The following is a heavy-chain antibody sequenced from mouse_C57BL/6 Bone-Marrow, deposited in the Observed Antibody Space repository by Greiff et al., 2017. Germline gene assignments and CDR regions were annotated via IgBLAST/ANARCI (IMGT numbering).Heavy chain of an antibody. CDR3: ASGGYGYAMDY. Sequence: EVKLQQSGPELVKPGASVKISCKASGYTFTDYYMNWVKQSHGKSLEWIGDINPNNGGTSYNQKFKGKATLTVDKSSSTAYMELRSLTSEDSAVDFCASGGYGYAMDYWGQGTSVTVSS. J-gene: IGHJ4*01. CDR2: INPNNGGT. D-gene: IGHD2-2*01. CDR1: GYTFTDYY. V-gene: IGHV1-26*01.